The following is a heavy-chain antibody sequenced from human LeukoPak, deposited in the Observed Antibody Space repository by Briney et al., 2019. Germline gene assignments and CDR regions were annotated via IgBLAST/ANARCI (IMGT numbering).Heavy chain of an antibody. D-gene: IGHD2-2*02. J-gene: IGHJ4*02. CDR3: ARNHAIPDGYFDY. Sequence: ASVKVSCKASGGTFSSYAISWVRQAPGQGLEWMGGIIPIFGTANYAQKFQGRVTITTDESTSTAYMELSSLRSKDTAVYYCARNHAIPDGYFDYWGQGTLVTVSS. V-gene: IGHV1-69*05. CDR1: GGTFSSYA. CDR2: IIPIFGTA.